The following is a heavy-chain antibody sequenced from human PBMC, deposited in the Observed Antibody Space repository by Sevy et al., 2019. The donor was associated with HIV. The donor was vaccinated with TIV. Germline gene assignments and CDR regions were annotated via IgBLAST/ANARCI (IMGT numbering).Heavy chain of an antibody. D-gene: IGHD3-22*01. CDR3: ARDSYPSIRQYHHDSSGHSDAFDI. CDR1: GFSFSSYW. V-gene: IGHV3-7*01. Sequence: GGSLRLSCAASGFSFSSYWMSWVRQAPGKGLEWVANIKQDGSEKFYVDSVKGRFTIARDNAEKSLYLQMNSLRAEDTAVYYCARDSYPSIRQYHHDSSGHSDAFDIWGQGTVVTVSS. J-gene: IGHJ3*02. CDR2: IKQDGSEK.